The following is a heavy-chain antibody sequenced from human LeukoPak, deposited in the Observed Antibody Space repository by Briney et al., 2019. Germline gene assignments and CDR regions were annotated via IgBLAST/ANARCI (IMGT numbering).Heavy chain of an antibody. J-gene: IGHJ4*02. CDR3: AGAPSWPGSVDY. CDR1: GGSISSSSYY. Sequence: SETLSLTCTVSGGSISSSSYYWGWIRQPPGTGLEWIGSIYYSGSTYYNPSLKSRVTISVDTSKNQFSLKLSSVTAADTAVYYCAGAPSWPGSVDYWGQGTLVTVSS. V-gene: IGHV4-39*07. D-gene: IGHD4-11*01. CDR2: IYYSGST.